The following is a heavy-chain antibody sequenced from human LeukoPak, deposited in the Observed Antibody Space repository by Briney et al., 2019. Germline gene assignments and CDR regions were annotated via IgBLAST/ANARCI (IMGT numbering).Heavy chain of an antibody. V-gene: IGHV4-39*07. D-gene: IGHD5-12*01. CDR1: GDSISSSSHY. CDR3: ARVSGYDWESFYDY. Sequence: PSETLSLTCTVSGDSISSSSHYWGWIRQPPGKGLEWIGSFYYSGSTLYNPSLESRVTISVDTSKNQFSLKLSSVTAADTAVHYCARVSGYDWESFYDYWGQGTLVTVSS. CDR2: FYYSGST. J-gene: IGHJ4*02.